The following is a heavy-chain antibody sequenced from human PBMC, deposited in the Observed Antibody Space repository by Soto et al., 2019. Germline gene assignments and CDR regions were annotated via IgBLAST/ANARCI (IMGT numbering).Heavy chain of an antibody. CDR2: IYYSGNT. CDR1: GGSFSGYY. J-gene: IGHJ6*02. D-gene: IGHD1-20*01. CDR3: ARAKITPGYYYSGMDV. V-gene: IGHV4-34*01. Sequence: PSETLSLTCAVYGGSFSGYYWSWIRQPPGKGLEWIGYIYYSGNTYYNPSLKSRVTISVDTSKNQFSLKLSSVTAADTAVYYCARAKITPGYYYSGMDVWGQGTTVTVSS.